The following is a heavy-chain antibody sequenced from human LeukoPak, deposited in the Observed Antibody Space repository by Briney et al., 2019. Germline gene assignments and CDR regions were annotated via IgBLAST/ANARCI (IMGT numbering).Heavy chain of an antibody. CDR2: IYPGGSNG. D-gene: IGHD5-18*01. V-gene: IGHV5-51*01. Sequence: GEALRSSCKGSGFDFTAYGISLVRQMAGKSIEWMGNIYPGGSNGRYSPSFQGQVTMSAGKSITTVYLQWSSLKASDTAMYYFARHFHSAWFGFWGQGSLVTVSS. J-gene: IGHJ4*02. CDR1: GFDFTAYG. CDR3: ARHFHSAWFGF.